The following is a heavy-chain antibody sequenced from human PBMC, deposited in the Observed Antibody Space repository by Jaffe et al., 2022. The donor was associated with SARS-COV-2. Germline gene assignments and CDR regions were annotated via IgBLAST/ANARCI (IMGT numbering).Heavy chain of an antibody. CDR3: ARDTYCSSGSCYSLYHYFDY. J-gene: IGHJ4*02. D-gene: IGHD2-15*01. CDR1: GFTFSNYG. CDR2: MWFDGSKE. Sequence: QVHLVESGGGVVQPGRSLRLSCAASGFTFSNYGMHWVRQAPGKGLEWVAVMWFDGSKEYYGDSVKGRFTVSRDNSKNTLYLQMNSLRVEDTAVYYCARDTYCSSGSCYSLYHYFDYWGQGTPITVSP. V-gene: IGHV3-33*01.